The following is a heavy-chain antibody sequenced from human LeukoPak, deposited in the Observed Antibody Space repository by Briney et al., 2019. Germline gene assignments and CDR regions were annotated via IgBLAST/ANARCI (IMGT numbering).Heavy chain of an antibody. D-gene: IGHD3-10*01. J-gene: IGHJ5*02. Sequence: SETLSLTCTVSGGSISSYYWSWIRQPPGKGLEWIGYIYYSGSTNYNPSLKSRVTISVDTSKNQFSLKLSSVTAEDTAVYYCARGVFGSLRPLTKMNWFDPWGQGTLVTVSS. CDR2: IYYSGST. V-gene: IGHV4-59*01. CDR3: ARGVFGSLRPLTKMNWFDP. CDR1: GGSISSYY.